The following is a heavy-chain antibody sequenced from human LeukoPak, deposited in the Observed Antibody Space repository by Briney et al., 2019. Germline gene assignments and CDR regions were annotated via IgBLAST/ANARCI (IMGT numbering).Heavy chain of an antibody. D-gene: IGHD4-17*01. V-gene: IGHV3-23*01. CDR2: ITGSGGSI. J-gene: IGHJ4*02. CDR1: GFTFRLYV. CDR3: SHPSTPDYGGLDY. Sequence: GGSLRLSCAASGFTFRLYVMTWVRQAPGKGLEWVLAITGSGGSIYYADSVRGRFTISRDNSKNTLYLQMNSLRDEDTAVYYCSHPSTPDYGGLDYWGQGTLVTVSS.